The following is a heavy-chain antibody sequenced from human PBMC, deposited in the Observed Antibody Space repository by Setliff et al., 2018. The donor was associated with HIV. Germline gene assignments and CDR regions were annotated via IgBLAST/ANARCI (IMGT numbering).Heavy chain of an antibody. D-gene: IGHD2-15*01. CDR3: ARVPSRYCSPTTCPFFFDY. Sequence: ASVKVSCKASGSSFTDHYMHWVRQAPGQGLEWMGWINPRSGGTNYAQKFQGTVTMTRDTSINTAYMEMSRLRSDDTAVYYCARVPSRYCSPTTCPFFFDYWGQGTLVTVSS. V-gene: IGHV1-2*02. CDR1: GSSFTDHY. J-gene: IGHJ4*02. CDR2: INPRSGGT.